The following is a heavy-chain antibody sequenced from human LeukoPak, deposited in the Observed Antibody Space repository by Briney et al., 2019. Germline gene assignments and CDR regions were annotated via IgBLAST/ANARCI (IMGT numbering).Heavy chain of an antibody. CDR3: ARDLCGGDCYDDAFDI. CDR2: IYYSGST. Sequence: SETLSLTCTVSGGSISSYYWSWIRQPPGKGLEWIGYIYYSGSTNYNPSLKSRVTMSVDTSKNQFSLKLSSVTAADTAVYYCARDLCGGDCYDDAFDIWGQGTMVTVSS. D-gene: IGHD2-21*02. J-gene: IGHJ3*02. V-gene: IGHV4-59*01. CDR1: GGSISSYY.